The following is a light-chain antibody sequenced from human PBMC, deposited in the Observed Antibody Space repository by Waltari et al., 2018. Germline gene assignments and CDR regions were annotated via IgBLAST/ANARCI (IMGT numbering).Light chain of an antibody. Sequence: QSALTQHRPVSGSPGQSAPISCTGTSSDAGGYNDVSCYQQHPGNAPNLMIYDVSKRPSGVHDRFSGSKSGNTASLTISGLQAEDEADYYCCSYAGSSFVVFGGGTKLTVL. V-gene: IGLV2-11*01. CDR3: CSYAGSSFVV. CDR1: SSDAGGYND. J-gene: IGLJ2*01. CDR2: DVS.